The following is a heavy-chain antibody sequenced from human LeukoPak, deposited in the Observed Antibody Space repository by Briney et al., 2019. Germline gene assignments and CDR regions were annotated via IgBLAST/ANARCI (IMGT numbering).Heavy chain of an antibody. CDR2: IYSGGST. D-gene: IGHD3-10*01. CDR3: ARATISGSNEPLRYDY. Sequence: PGGSLRLSCAASGFTVSSNYMSWVRQAPGKGLEWVSVIYSGGSTYYADSVKGRFTISRDNSKNTLYLQMNSLRAEDTAVYYCARATISGSNEPLRYDYWGQGTLVTVSS. V-gene: IGHV3-53*01. CDR1: GFTVSSNY. J-gene: IGHJ4*02.